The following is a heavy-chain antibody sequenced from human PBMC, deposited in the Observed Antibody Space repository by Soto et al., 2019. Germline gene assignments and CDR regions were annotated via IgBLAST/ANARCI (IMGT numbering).Heavy chain of an antibody. CDR3: ARAPRKWWPPDY. D-gene: IGHD2-15*01. Sequence: QVQLQESGPGLVKPSETLSLTCTVSGGSISSYYWSWIRQPPGKGLEWIGYIYYSGSTNYTPSLKSRVTISVDTSKNQFSLKLSSVTAADTAVYYCARAPRKWWPPDYWGQGTLVTVSS. CDR2: IYYSGST. J-gene: IGHJ4*02. V-gene: IGHV4-59*01. CDR1: GGSISSYY.